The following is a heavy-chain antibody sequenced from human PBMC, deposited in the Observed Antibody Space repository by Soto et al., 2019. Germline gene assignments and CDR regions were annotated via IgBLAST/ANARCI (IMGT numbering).Heavy chain of an antibody. D-gene: IGHD3-10*01. V-gene: IGHV4-39*01. J-gene: IGHJ4*02. CDR2: IYYSGST. Sequence: QLQLQESGPGLVKPSETLSLTCTVSGGSISSSSYYWGWIRQPPGKGLEWIGSIYYSGSTYYNPSLKSRVTISVDTSKNQFSLKLSSVTAADTAVYFCARHRWFGELFPDYWGQGTLVTVSS. CDR1: GGSISSSSYY. CDR3: ARHRWFGELFPDY.